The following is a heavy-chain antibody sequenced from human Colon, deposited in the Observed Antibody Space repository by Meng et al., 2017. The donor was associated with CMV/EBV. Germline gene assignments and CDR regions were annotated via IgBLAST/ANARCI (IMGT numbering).Heavy chain of an antibody. CDR3: AREVEGSSSRYIDY. Sequence: QGQLVQSGAELKKPGASVKVTCKPSGYTFTGYYMHWVRHAPGQGLEWMGRINPNSGGTNYAQKFQGRVTVTRDTSISTAYMELSGLRSDDTAIYYCAREVEGSSSRYIDYWGQGTLVTVSS. J-gene: IGHJ4*02. V-gene: IGHV1-2*06. D-gene: IGHD6-13*01. CDR1: GYTFTGYY. CDR2: INPNSGGT.